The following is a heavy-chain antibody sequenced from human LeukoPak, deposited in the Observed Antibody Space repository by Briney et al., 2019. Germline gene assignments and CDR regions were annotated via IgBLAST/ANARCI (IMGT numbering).Heavy chain of an antibody. Sequence: GRSLRLSCAASGSIFSDCYTTWTSLHPRKWLEWISYISTLGHTIYYADSVKGRFTISRDNAKNSLYLQMNNLRADDTAVYYCAYSGRFGELFDWGQGTLVTVSS. CDR1: GSIFSDCY. CDR2: ISTLGHTI. V-gene: IGHV3-11*01. D-gene: IGHD3-10*01. J-gene: IGHJ4*02. CDR3: AYSGRFGELFD.